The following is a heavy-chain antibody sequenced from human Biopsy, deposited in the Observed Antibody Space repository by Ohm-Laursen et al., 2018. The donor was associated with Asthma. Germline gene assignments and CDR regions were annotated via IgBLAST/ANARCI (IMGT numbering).Heavy chain of an antibody. CDR3: ARQGYDFWSGYFDAFDI. CDR2: IYYSGST. D-gene: IGHD3-3*01. CDR1: GGSISSSSYY. Sequence: SDTLSLTCPVSGGSISSSSYYWGWIRQPPGKGLEWIGSIYYSGSTYYNPSLKSRVTISVDPSKNQFSLKLSSVTAADTAVYYCARQGYDFWSGYFDAFDIWGQGTMVTVSS. V-gene: IGHV4-39*01. J-gene: IGHJ3*02.